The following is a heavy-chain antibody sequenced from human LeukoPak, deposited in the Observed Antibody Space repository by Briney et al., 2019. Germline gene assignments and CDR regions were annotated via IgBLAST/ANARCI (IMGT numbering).Heavy chain of an antibody. V-gene: IGHV3-48*01. J-gene: IGHJ5*02. CDR3: ARAGYQLRKSSRGYWFDP. Sequence: GGSLRLSCAASGFTFSSYSMNWVRQAPGKGLEWVSYISSSSSTIYYADSVKGRLTISRDNAKNSLYLQMNSLRAEDTAVYYCARAGYQLRKSSRGYWFDPWGQGTLVTVSS. CDR2: ISSSSSTI. D-gene: IGHD2-2*01. CDR1: GFTFSSYS.